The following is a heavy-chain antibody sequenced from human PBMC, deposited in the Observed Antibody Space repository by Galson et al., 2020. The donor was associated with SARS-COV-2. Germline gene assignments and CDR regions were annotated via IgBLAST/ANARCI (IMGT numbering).Heavy chain of an antibody. J-gene: IGHJ3*02. CDR2: ITGSGDS. CDR1: GFIFSNYA. D-gene: IGHD1-26*01. V-gene: IGHV3-23*01. Sequence: GESLKISCAASGFIFSNYAMSWVRQAPGKGLEWVSGITGSGDSYYADSVKGRFTVSRDNSKNTLDLQMNGLRGEDTAIYYCAKGRGSRDGSFDIWGQGTLVTVSS. CDR3: AKGRGSRDGSFDI.